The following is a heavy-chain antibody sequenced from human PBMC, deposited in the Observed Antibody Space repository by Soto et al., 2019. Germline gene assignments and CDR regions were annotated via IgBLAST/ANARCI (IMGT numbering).Heavy chain of an antibody. V-gene: IGHV3-23*01. CDR2: VSASGANT. CDR1: GVTFSNYA. CDR3: ARNHRPTETFYYYYGMDV. Sequence: PGGSLRLSCTASGVTFSNYAMTWVRQAPGKGLEWVSDVSASGANTYYADSVKGRFTVSRDSSKKMLYLQMNSLRAEDTAIYYCARNHRPTETFYYYYGMDVWGPGTTVTVSS. D-gene: IGHD4-4*01. J-gene: IGHJ6*02.